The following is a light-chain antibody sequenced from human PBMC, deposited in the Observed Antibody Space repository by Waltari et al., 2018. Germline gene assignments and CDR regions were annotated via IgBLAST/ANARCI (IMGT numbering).Light chain of an antibody. Sequence: EVVLTQSPDTLSLSPGERVTLSCRASQSLTKRYLAWYQQKSGQAPRLLMYGASSRAAGIPDRFSGSGSGTDFTLTISRLEPEDFAVYYCQQYGSSVLYTFGQGTKLEIK. CDR3: QQYGSSVLYT. J-gene: IGKJ2*01. CDR2: GAS. V-gene: IGKV3-20*01. CDR1: QSLTKRY.